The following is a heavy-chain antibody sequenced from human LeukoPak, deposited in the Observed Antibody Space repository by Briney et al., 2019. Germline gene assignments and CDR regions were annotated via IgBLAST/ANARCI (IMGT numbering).Heavy chain of an antibody. V-gene: IGHV4-34*01. CDR1: GGSFSGYY. Sequence: SETLSLTCAVYGGSFSGYYWTWIRQPPGKGLEWIGEINHSGSTNYNPSLKSRVTISVDTSKNQFSLELSSVTAADTAVYYCARVQVNDYHWSQGTLVTVSS. CDR2: INHSGST. D-gene: IGHD1-1*01. J-gene: IGHJ5*02. CDR3: ARVQVNDYH.